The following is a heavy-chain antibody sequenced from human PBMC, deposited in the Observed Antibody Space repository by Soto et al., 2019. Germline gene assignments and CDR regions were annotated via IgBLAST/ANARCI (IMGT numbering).Heavy chain of an antibody. V-gene: IGHV1-69*13. CDR3: ARSLDYHDYTGYSTVGVDFDY. CDR2: IIPIFVTS. J-gene: IGHJ4*02. D-gene: IGHD3-22*01. CDR1: GGSFSSSG. Sequence: SVKVSCKASGGSFSSSGISWVRQAPGQGLEWVGGIIPIFVTSHYAQKFQGRVTITADESTNTAYMELSSLTSEDTAVYYCARSLDYHDYTGYSTVGVDFDYWGLGTLVTVSS.